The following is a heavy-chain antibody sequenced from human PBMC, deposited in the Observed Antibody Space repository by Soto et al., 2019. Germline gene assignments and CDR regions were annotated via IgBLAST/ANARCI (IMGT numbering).Heavy chain of an antibody. CDR2: ISYSGNT. CDR3: AGLRGYAGSPIDY. J-gene: IGHJ4*02. D-gene: IGHD2-15*01. CDR1: GGSIISGY. V-gene: IGHV4-59*01. Sequence: KTSETLSLTCTVSGGSIISGYWSWIRQPPGKGLEWIGYISYSGNTNYNPSLKSRVTMSVDTPKNQFSLRLSSVTTADTAVYYCAGLRGYAGSPIDYWGQGTLVTVPQ.